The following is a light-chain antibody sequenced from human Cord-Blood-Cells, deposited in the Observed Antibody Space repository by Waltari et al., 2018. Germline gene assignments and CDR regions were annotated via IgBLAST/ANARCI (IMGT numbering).Light chain of an antibody. CDR3: QAWDSSTVV. CDR1: KLGDKY. CDR2: QDS. V-gene: IGLV3-1*01. Sequence: SYELTQPPSVSVTPGQTASITCSGGKLGDKYACWYQQKPGQSPVLVIYQDSKRPSGIPERFSGSNSGSTATLTISGTQAMDEADYYCQAWDSSTVVFGGGTKLTVL. J-gene: IGLJ2*01.